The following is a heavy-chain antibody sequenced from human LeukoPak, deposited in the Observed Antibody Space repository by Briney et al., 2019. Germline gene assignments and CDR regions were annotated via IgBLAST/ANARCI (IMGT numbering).Heavy chain of an antibody. V-gene: IGHV4-59*05. D-gene: IGHD1-26*01. CDR3: ARSQWELLPIDY. Sequence: GSLRLSCSASRFTFSSYTMNWVRQAPGKGLEWIGSIYYSGSTYYNPSLKSRVTISVDTSKNQFSLKLSSVTAADTAVYYCARSQWELLPIDYWGQGTLVTVSS. CDR1: RFTFSSYT. CDR2: IYYSGST. J-gene: IGHJ4*02.